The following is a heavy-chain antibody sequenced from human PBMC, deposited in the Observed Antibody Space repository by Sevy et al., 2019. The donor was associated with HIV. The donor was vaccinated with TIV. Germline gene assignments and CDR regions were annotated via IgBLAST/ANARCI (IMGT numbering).Heavy chain of an antibody. D-gene: IGHD2-21*02. V-gene: IGHV3-7*01. Sequence: GGSLRLSCAASGFTFSSYWMSWVRQAPGKGLEWVANIKQDGSEKYYVDSVKGRFTISRDNAKNSLYLQMNSLRAEDTAVYYCARDLGCGCDCSSGYNWFDPWGQGTLVTVSS. J-gene: IGHJ5*02. CDR1: GFTFSSYW. CDR3: ARDLGCGCDCSSGYNWFDP. CDR2: IKQDGSEK.